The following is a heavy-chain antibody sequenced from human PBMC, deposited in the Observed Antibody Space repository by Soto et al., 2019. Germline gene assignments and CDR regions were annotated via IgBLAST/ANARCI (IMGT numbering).Heavy chain of an antibody. V-gene: IGHV3-48*02. J-gene: IGHJ4*02. CDR2: ISTTSGNI. Sequence: GSLRLSGATSGFTFGRDSMNWVRQAPGKGLEWISYISTTSGNIKYADSVKGRFTTSRDNAKSSLYLQMNSLRDEDTAVYYCAREFLSGIFDSWGQGTLVTVSS. CDR1: GFTFGRDS. CDR3: AREFLSGIFDS.